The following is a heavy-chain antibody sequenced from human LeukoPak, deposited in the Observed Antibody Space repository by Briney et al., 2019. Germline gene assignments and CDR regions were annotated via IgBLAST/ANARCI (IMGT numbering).Heavy chain of an antibody. CDR3: ARVRGRPTMVRGVIRNNWFDP. D-gene: IGHD3-10*01. CDR2: INHSGGT. CDR1: GGSFSGYY. Sequence: PSETLSLTCAVYGGSFSGYYWSWIRQPPGKGLEWIGEINHSGGTNYNPSLKSRVTISVDTSKNQFSLKLSSVTAADTAVYYCARVRGRPTMVRGVIRNNWFDPWGQGTLVTVSS. J-gene: IGHJ5*02. V-gene: IGHV4-34*01.